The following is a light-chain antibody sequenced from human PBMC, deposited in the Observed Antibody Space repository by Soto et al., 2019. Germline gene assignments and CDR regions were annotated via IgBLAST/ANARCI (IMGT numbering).Light chain of an antibody. Sequence: QSVLTQPPSVSAAPGQTVTISCSGSSSNIGNNYVSWYQQLPGTAPKLLIYDNNKRPSGIPDRFSGSKSGTSGTLDITGLQTGDEADYYCATWDYSLTGEVFGGGTKLTV. CDR1: SSNIGNNY. CDR2: DNN. V-gene: IGLV1-51*01. CDR3: ATWDYSLTGEV. J-gene: IGLJ2*01.